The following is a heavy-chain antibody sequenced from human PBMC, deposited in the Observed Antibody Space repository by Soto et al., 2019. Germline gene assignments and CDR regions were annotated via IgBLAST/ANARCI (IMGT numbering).Heavy chain of an antibody. D-gene: IGHD3-10*01. V-gene: IGHV1-8*01. CDR1: GYTFTSYD. J-gene: IGHJ4*02. CDR2: MNPNSGNT. Sequence: QVQLVQSGAEVKKPGASVKVSCKASGYTFTSYDINWVRQATGQGLEWMGWMNPNSGNTGYAQKFQGRVTMXXXTXXSTAYMELSSLRSEDTAVYYCARERNSGSCPYPDYWGQGTLVTVSS. CDR3: ARERNSGSCPYPDY.